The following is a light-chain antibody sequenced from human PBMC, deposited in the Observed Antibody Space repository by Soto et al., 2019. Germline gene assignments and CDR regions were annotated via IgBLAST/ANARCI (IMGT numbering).Light chain of an antibody. CDR2: GAS. Sequence: EIVLTQSPGTLSLSPGERATLSCRASQSVSSSYLAWYQQKPGQAPRLLIYGASSRATGIQDRFSGSGSGTDFTLTISSLEPEDFAVYYCQQYGSSPPAFGQGTKLEIK. J-gene: IGKJ2*01. V-gene: IGKV3-20*01. CDR1: QSVSSSY. CDR3: QQYGSSPPA.